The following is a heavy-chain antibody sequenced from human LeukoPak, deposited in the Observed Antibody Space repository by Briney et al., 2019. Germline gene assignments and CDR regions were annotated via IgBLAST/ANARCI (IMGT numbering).Heavy chain of an antibody. D-gene: IGHD6-19*01. Sequence: PSETLSLTCTVSGGSISSSSYYWGWIRQPPGKGLEWIGSIYYSGSTYYNPSLKSRVTISVDTSKNQFSLKLSSVTAADTAVYYCARQGSSGNDYWGQGTLVTVSA. CDR2: IYYSGST. CDR3: ARQGSSGNDY. CDR1: GGSISSSSYY. J-gene: IGHJ4*02. V-gene: IGHV4-39*01.